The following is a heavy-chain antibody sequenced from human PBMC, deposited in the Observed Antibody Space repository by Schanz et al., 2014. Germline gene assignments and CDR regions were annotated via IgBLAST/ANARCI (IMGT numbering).Heavy chain of an antibody. CDR1: GFTFSTDA. V-gene: IGHV3-23*04. D-gene: IGHD2-21*01. Sequence: EVHLVESGGGLVQPGGSLRLSCAASGFTFSTDAMSWVRQAPGKGLEWLSVISASGGDTYYADSVKGRFTISRDNSKNTLFLQMNSLRAEDTAVYYCARDGYSVVVISPTESFDIWGQGTRVTVSS. CDR3: ARDGYSVVVISPTESFDI. J-gene: IGHJ3*02. CDR2: ISASGGDT.